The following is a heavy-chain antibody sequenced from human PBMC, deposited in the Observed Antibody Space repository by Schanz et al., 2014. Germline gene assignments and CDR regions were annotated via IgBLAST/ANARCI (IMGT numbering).Heavy chain of an antibody. CDR3: AKGRFGELSAFDI. D-gene: IGHD3-10*01. J-gene: IGHJ3*02. CDR2: ISGSGGST. CDR1: GFTFSSYA. V-gene: IGHV3-23*01. Sequence: EVQLLESGGGLVQPGGSLRLSCAASGFTFSSYAMSWVRQAPGKGLEWVSAISGSGGSTYYADSVKGRFTISRDNSKNTLYLQMNSLRAEETAVYYCAKGRFGELSAFDIWGQGTMVTVSS.